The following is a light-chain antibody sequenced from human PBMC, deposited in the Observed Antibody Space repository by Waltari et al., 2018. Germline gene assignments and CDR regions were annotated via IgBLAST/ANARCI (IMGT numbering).Light chain of an antibody. CDR2: GAS. CDR3: QQYGTSLSWT. V-gene: IGKV3-20*01. J-gene: IGKJ1*01. CDR1: QSVNSKF. Sequence: EIVLTQSPGTLSLSPGERATLSCRASQSVNSKFLAWYQQKPGQAPRLLIYGASSRATGIPDRFSGSGSETDFSLTISRREPEDFAVYYCQQYGTSLSWTFGQGTKVEIK.